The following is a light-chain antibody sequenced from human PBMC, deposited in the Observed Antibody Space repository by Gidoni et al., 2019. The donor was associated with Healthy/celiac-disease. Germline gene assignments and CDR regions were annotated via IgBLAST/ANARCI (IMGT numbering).Light chain of an antibody. V-gene: IGLV3-27*01. Sequence: SYEPTQPSPVSVSPGQTARITCSGDVLAKKYARWFQQKPGHAPVLVIYKDSERPSGIPERFSGSSSGTTVTLTISGAQVEDEADYYCYSAADNIWVFGGGTKLTVL. CDR2: KDS. CDR3: YSAADNIWV. CDR1: VLAKKY. J-gene: IGLJ3*02.